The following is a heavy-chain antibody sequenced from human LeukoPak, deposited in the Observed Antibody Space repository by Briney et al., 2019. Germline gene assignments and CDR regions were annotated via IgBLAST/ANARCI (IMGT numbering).Heavy chain of an antibody. D-gene: IGHD4/OR15-4a*01. J-gene: IGHJ4*02. V-gene: IGHV3-48*01. CDR3: ARVHGAYPFDY. CDR2: ISSSGVTI. CDR1: GFTFSTCS. Sequence: GGSLRLSCAASGFTFSTCSMNWVRQAPGKGLEWVSYISSSGVTIYYADSVKGRLAISRDNAKDSLYLQMNSLRAEDTAVYYCARVHGAYPFDYWGQGALVTVSS.